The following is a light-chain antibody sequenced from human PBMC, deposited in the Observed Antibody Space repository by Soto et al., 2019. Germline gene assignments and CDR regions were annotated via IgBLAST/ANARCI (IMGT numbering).Light chain of an antibody. CDR2: DDS. CDR3: QVWDTSSDHVI. Sequence: SYELTQPPSVSVAPGQTARITCWGNNVGSKSVHWYQQKPGQAPVLVVFDDSDRPSGIPERFSGSNSGNTATLTVSWVEAGDEGDYYCQVWDTSSDHVIFGGGTKLTVL. CDR1: NVGSKS. V-gene: IGLV3-21*02. J-gene: IGLJ2*01.